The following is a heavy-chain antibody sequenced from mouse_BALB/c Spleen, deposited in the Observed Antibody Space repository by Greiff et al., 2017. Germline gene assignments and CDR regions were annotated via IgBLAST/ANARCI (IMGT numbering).Heavy chain of an antibody. Sequence: QVQLQQSAAELARPGASVKMSCKASGYTFTSYTMHWVKQRPGQGLEWIGYINPSSGYTEYNQKFKDKTTLTADKSSSTAYMQLSSLTSEDSAVYYCARGGTGRRNYFDYWGQGTTLTVSS. V-gene: IGHV1-4*02. D-gene: IGHD4-1*01. CDR2: INPSSGYT. CDR1: GYTFTSYT. J-gene: IGHJ2*01. CDR3: ARGGTGRRNYFDY.